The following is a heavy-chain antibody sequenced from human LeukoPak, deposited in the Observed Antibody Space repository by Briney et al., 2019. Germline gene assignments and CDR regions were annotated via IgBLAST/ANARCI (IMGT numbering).Heavy chain of an antibody. D-gene: IGHD6-19*01. CDR3: ARDDRRIAVAPGVYYYYYYMDV. CDR1: GGTFSSYA. Sequence: ASVKVSCKASGGTFSSYAISWVRQAPGQGLEWMGGIIPIFGTANYAQKFQGRVTITTDESTSTAYMELSSLRSEDTAVYYCARDDRRIAVAPGVYYYYYYMDVWGKGTTVTVSS. CDR2: IIPIFGTA. V-gene: IGHV1-69*05. J-gene: IGHJ6*03.